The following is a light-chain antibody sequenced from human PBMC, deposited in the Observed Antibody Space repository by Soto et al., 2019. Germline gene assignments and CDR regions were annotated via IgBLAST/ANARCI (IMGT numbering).Light chain of an antibody. J-gene: IGLJ2*01. CDR1: SSNIGRNT. V-gene: IGLV1-44*01. CDR3: AVWDDTLNAVI. CDR2: SNN. Sequence: QSVLTHPPSASGTPGQSVTTSCAGSSSNIGRNTVNWYQQFPGTAPRRRIVSNNHRSSGAPDRFSADKSGTSADLAISGLQSEDETDYYCAVWDDTLNAVIFGGGTQLTVL.